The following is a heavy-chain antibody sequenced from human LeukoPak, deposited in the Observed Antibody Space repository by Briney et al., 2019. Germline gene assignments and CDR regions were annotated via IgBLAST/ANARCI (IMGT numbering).Heavy chain of an antibody. CDR3: ARAGDYYSTGDY. V-gene: IGHV3-23*01. J-gene: IGHJ4*02. D-gene: IGHD3-22*01. CDR1: GFTFSSYA. CDR2: ISGSGGST. Sequence: GGSLRLSCAASGFTFSSYAMSWVRQAPGKGLEWVSAISGSGGSTYYADSVKGRFTISRDNSKNTLYLQMNSLKSDDTAVYYCARAGDYYSTGDYWGQGTLVTVSS.